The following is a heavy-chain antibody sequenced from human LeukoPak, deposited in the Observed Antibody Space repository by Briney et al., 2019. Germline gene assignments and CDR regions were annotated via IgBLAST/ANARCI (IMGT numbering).Heavy chain of an antibody. V-gene: IGHV3-21*04. D-gene: IGHD3-22*01. CDR3: AKEALTMIVVVITGDAFDI. CDR1: GFTFSNFA. CDR2: IVGSSSA. J-gene: IGHJ3*02. Sequence: GGSLRLSCAASGFTFSNFAMTWVRQAPGKGLEWVSSIVGSSSAYYADSLKGRFTISRDNAKNSLYLQMNSLRAEDTAVYYCAKEALTMIVVVITGDAFDIWGQGTMVTVSS.